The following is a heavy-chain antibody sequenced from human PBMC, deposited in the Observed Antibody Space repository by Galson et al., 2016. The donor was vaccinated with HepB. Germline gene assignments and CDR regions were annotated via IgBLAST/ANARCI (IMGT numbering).Heavy chain of an antibody. Sequence: ATLSLSCTVSGGSIRSYYWSWIRQPPGKGLEWIGYIYYSGSTNYNPSLKSRVTISADTSKNQFSLKLSSVTAADSAVYYCARSWLMGGYFDYWGQGTLVTVSS. V-gene: IGHV4-59*01. CDR1: GGSIRSYY. CDR2: IYYSGST. CDR3: ARSWLMGGYFDY. J-gene: IGHJ4*02. D-gene: IGHD2-8*01.